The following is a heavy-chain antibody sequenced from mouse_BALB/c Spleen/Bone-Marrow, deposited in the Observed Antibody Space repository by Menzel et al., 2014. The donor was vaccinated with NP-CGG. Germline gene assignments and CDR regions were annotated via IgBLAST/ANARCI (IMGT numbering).Heavy chain of an antibody. D-gene: IGHD4-1*01. CDR2: INSGGSHI. Sequence: EVKLMESGGDLVKPGGSLKLSCAASGFTFSSYGMSWVRQTPDKRLEWVATINSGGSHIYYPDSVKGRFTISRDNAKNTLYLQMNSLKSEDTAMYYCARRGNWDVGRSFDVWGAGTTVTVSS. CDR1: GFTFSSYG. CDR3: ARRGNWDVGRSFDV. J-gene: IGHJ1*01. V-gene: IGHV5-6*02.